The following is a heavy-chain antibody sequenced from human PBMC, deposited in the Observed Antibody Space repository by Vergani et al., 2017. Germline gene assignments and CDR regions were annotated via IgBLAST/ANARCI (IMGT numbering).Heavy chain of an antibody. Sequence: EVQLVESGGGLVQPGGSLRLSCSASGFTFSSYAMHWVRQAPGKGLEDFSAISSNGGSTYYADSVKGRFTIARDNSKNTLYLQMSSLRAEDTAVYYCAKELYDFWSGYYHMGFNYWGQGTLVTVSS. V-gene: IGHV3-64D*06. CDR3: AKELYDFWSGYYHMGFNY. J-gene: IGHJ4*02. CDR1: GFTFSSYA. D-gene: IGHD3-3*01. CDR2: ISSNGGST.